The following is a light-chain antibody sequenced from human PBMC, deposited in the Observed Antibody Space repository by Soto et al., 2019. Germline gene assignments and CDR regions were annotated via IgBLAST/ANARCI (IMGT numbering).Light chain of an antibody. J-gene: IGLJ3*02. CDR1: SSNIGAGYD. Sequence: QSVLTQPPSVSGAPGQRVTISCTGNSSNIGAGYDVHWYQQLPGKAPKLLIFGNSHRPSGVPDRFFGSKSDTSASLAITGLQAEDEADYYCQSYDRSLSGSVFGGGTKLTV. CDR3: QSYDRSLSGSV. V-gene: IGLV1-40*01. CDR2: GNS.